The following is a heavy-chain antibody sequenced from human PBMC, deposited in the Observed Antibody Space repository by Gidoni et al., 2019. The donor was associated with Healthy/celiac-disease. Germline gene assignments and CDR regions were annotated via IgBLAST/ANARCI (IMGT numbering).Heavy chain of an antibody. CDR3: ARDQVGYRGGIDY. CDR1: GFTFSSYG. V-gene: IGHV3-33*01. CDR2: IWYDGSNK. J-gene: IGHJ4*02. Sequence: QVQLVESGGGVVQPGRSLRLSCAASGFTFSSYGMHWVRQAPGKGLEWVAVIWYDGSNKYYADSVKGRFTIFRDNSKNTLYLQMNSLRAEDTAVYYCARDQVGYRGGIDYWGQGTLVTVSS. D-gene: IGHD2-8*02.